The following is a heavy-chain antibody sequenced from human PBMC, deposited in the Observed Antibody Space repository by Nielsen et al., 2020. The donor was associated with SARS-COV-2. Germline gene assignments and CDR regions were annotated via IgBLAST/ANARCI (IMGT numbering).Heavy chain of an antibody. CDR1: GYTFTGYY. CDR3: ARTRVMADNEEVYYYAMDV. Sequence: ASVKVSCKASGYTFTGYYMHWVRQAPGQGLEWMGWINPNSGGTNYAQKFQGRVSMTRDTSISTAYMELSRLRSDDTAVYYCARTRVMADNEEVYYYAMDVWGQGTTVTVSS. CDR2: INPNSGGT. V-gene: IGHV1-2*02. J-gene: IGHJ6*02. D-gene: IGHD3-16*01.